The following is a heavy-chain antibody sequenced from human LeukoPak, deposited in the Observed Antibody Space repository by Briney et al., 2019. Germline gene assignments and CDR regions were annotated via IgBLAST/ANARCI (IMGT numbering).Heavy chain of an antibody. J-gene: IGHJ5*02. D-gene: IGHD6-19*01. V-gene: IGHV3-7*04. Sequence: GGSLRLSCAASGFTFSSYAMHWVRQAPGKGLEWVANIKQDGSEKYYVDSVKGRFTISRDNAKNSLYLQMNSLRAEDTAVYYCARDSSGWSHPNWFDPWGQGILVTVSS. CDR1: GFTFSSYA. CDR3: ARDSSGWSHPNWFDP. CDR2: IKQDGSEK.